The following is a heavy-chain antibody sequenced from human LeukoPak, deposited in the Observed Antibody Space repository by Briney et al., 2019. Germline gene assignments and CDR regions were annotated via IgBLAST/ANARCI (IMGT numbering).Heavy chain of an antibody. CDR1: GYTFTTYW. D-gene: IGHD5-24*01. J-gene: IGHJ4*02. V-gene: IGHV5-51*01. Sequence: GGSLKISCKASGYTFTTYWIGWGRQIAGKRLGWMGIIYGGDSDTRYSQSFQGQVTLSADKSTTTAYLQWSSLKASDTAIYYCARRGIRDGYNYADSWGQGTLVTVSS. CDR3: ARRGIRDGYNYADS. CDR2: IYGGDSDT.